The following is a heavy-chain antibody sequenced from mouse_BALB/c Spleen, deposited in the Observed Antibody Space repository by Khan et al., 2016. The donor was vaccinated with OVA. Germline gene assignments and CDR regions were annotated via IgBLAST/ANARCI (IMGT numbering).Heavy chain of an antibody. D-gene: IGHD1-1*01. J-gene: IGHJ3*01. CDR2: ILPGSHIT. Sequence: QVQLQQSGAELMKPGASVKISCKASGYTFSSYWIEWVKQRPGHGLEWIGEILPGSHITNYNERFKDKATFTADTSSNTAYMQLSSLTSEDSAIYYCARGNYYGSTSWFGYWGQGTMVTVSA. CDR3: ARGNYYGSTSWFGY. CDR1: GYTFSSYW. V-gene: IGHV1-9*01.